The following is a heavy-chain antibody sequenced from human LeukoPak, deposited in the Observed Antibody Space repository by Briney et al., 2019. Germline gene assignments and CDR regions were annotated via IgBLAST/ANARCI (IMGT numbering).Heavy chain of an antibody. CDR3: ATGNRDYGIDY. CDR1: GYTLTELS. Sequence: ASVTVSFKVSGYTLTELSMHWVRQAPGKGKEWMGGFDPEDGETIYAQKFQGRVTITEDTSTDTAYMELSSLRSEDTAVYYCATGNRDYGIDYWGQGTLVTVSS. D-gene: IGHD4-17*01. V-gene: IGHV1-24*01. CDR2: FDPEDGET. J-gene: IGHJ4*02.